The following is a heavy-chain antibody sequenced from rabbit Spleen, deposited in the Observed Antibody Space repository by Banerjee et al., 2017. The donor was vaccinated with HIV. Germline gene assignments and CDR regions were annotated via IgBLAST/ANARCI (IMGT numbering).Heavy chain of an antibody. CDR2: IYAGDDSA. J-gene: IGHJ6*01. CDR3: ARVSGFSDYSGDI. D-gene: IGHD8-1*01. Sequence: QSLEESGGRLVTPGTPLTLTCTASGFSLSSYYMSWVRQAPGKGLEWIGTIYAGDDSAWYASWVKGRFTISKTSTTVDLKITSPTTEDTATYFCARVSGFSDYSGDIWGPGTLVTVS. CDR1: GFSLSSYY. V-gene: IGHV1S69*01.